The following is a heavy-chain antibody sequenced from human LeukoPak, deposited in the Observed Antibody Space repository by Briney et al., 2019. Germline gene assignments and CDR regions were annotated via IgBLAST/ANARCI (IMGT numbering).Heavy chain of an antibody. D-gene: IGHD5-18*01. CDR3: ARGMGTAMVTPDC. CDR1: GFTFSSYS. V-gene: IGHV3-21*01. CDR2: ISSSSSYI. J-gene: IGHJ4*02. Sequence: PGGSLRLSCAASGFTFSSYSMNWVRQAPGKGLEWVSSISSSSSYIYYADSVKGRFTISRDNAKNSLHLQMNSLRAEDTAVYYCARGMGTAMVTPDCWGQGTQVTVSS.